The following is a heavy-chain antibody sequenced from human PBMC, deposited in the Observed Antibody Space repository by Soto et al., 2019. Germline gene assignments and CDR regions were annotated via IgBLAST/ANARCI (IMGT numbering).Heavy chain of an antibody. CDR2: INHSGST. V-gene: IGHV4-34*01. J-gene: IGHJ4*02. D-gene: IGHD4-4*01. Sequence: SETLSLTCAVYGGSFSGYYWSWIRQPPGKGLEWIGEINHSGSTNYNPSLKSRVTISVDTSKNQFSLKLSSVTAADTAVYYCARGPRTTVTKYYFDYWGQGTLVTVSS. CDR3: ARGPRTTVTKYYFDY. CDR1: GGSFSGYY.